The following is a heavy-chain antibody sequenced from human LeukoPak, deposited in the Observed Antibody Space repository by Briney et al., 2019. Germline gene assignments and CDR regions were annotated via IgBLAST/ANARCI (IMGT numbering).Heavy chain of an antibody. Sequence: GGSLRLSCSASGFTFSSYAMHWVRQAPGKGLEYVSAISSNGGSTYYADSVKGRFTISRDNSKNTLYLQMSSLRAEDTAVYYCVKDRRRGCSGGSCFRSGFDYWGQGTLVTVSS. CDR3: VKDRRRGCSGGSCFRSGFDY. CDR1: GFTFSSYA. J-gene: IGHJ4*02. D-gene: IGHD2-15*01. V-gene: IGHV3-64D*06. CDR2: ISSNGGST.